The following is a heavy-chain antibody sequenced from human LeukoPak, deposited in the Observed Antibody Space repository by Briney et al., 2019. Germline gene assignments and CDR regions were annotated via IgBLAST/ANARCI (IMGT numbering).Heavy chain of an antibody. CDR3: ARSVVTATLGWFDP. CDR2: FYHSGST. CDR1: GYSINSVYY. D-gene: IGHD2-21*02. V-gene: IGHV4-38-2*01. Sequence: SETVSLTCAVSGYSINSVYYWGRIRQPPGKGLGWIGNFYHSGSTYYNPSLKSRVTISVDKSKNQFSLKLRYVSAADTAVYYCARSVVTATLGWFDPWGQGTLVTVSS. J-gene: IGHJ5*02.